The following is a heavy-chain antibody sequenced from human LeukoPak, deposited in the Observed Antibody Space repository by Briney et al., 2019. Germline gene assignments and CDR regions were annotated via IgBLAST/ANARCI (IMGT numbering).Heavy chain of an antibody. CDR2: IIPIFGTA. D-gene: IGHD6-13*01. V-gene: IGHV1-69*13. J-gene: IGHJ1*01. CDR3: ARGSSWYGDFQH. Sequence: SVKVSCKASGGTFSSYAISWVRQAPGQGLEWMGGIIPIFGTANYAQKFQGRVTITADESTSTAYMELSSLRSEDTAVYYCARGSSWYGDFQHWGQGTLVTVSS. CDR1: GGTFSSYA.